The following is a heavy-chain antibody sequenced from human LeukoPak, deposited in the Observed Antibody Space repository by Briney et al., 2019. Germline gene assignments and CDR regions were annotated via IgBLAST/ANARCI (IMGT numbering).Heavy chain of an antibody. CDR3: ARGGLAPHYGMDV. CDR1: GFTVSSNY. Sequence: GGSLRLSCAASGFTVSSNYMSWVRQAPGKGLEWVSVIYSGGSTYYADFVKGRFTISRDNSKNTLYLQMNSLRAEDTAVYYCARGGLAPHYGMDVWGQGTTVTVSS. CDR2: IYSGGST. J-gene: IGHJ6*02. V-gene: IGHV3-66*01.